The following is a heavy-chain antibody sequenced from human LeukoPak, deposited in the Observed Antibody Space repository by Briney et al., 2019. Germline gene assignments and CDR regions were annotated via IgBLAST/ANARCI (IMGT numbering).Heavy chain of an antibody. D-gene: IGHD6-13*01. Sequence: GGSLRLSCAASGFSFTYAWMGWVRQAPGKGLEWVGRIKSKIDGGATEYAAPVKGRFTISRDDSKSTLYLQMNSLKTEDTGVYYCTTGEVAASEYWGLGTLVTVSS. CDR2: IKSKIDGGAT. CDR3: TTGEVAASEY. J-gene: IGHJ4*02. CDR1: GFSFTYAW. V-gene: IGHV3-15*01.